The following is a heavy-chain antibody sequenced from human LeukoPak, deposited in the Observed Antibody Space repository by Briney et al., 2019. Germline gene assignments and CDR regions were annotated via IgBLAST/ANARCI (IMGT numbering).Heavy chain of an antibody. CDR2: INQDGSER. Sequence: GESLKISCAASGFTFSSDWMSWVRQAPGKGLEWVANINQDGSERNYVDSVKGRFTISRDNAKSSVFLQMNSLGAEDTAVYYCATHSDWRFDYWGQGTLVSVSS. V-gene: IGHV3-7*01. CDR1: GFTFSSDW. CDR3: ATHSDWRFDY. D-gene: IGHD6-19*01. J-gene: IGHJ4*02.